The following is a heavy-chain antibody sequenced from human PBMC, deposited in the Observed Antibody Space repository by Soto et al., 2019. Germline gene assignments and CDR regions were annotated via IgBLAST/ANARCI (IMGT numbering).Heavy chain of an antibody. J-gene: IGHJ4*02. D-gene: IGHD5-12*01. CDR3: ARGQEGVVATH. Sequence: QVQLQQWGAGLLKPSETLSLNCAVTGGSLSGYYWSWIRQPPGKGLEWIGEVKDGGHTNYSPSLRGRVTISSDTSNNQCSLGLNAVTAADTGVYYCARGQEGVVATHWDQGSLVTVSS. CDR1: GGSLSGYY. CDR2: VKDGGHT. V-gene: IGHV4-34*01.